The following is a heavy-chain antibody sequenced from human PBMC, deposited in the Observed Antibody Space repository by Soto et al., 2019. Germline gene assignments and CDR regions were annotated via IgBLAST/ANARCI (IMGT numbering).Heavy chain of an antibody. J-gene: IGHJ4*02. V-gene: IGHV4-31*03. CDR3: ARDRRYDSSGYIGYYFDY. CDR2: IYYSGST. D-gene: IGHD3-22*01. Sequence: SETLSLTCTVSGGSISSGGYYWSWIRQHPGKGLEWIGYIYYSGSTYYNPSLKSRVTISVDTSKNQFSLKLSSVTAADTAVYYCARDRRYDSSGYIGYYFDYWGQGTLVTVSS. CDR1: GGSISSGGYY.